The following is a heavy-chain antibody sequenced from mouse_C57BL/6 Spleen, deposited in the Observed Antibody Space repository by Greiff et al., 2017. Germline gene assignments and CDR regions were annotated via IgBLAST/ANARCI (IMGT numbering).Heavy chain of an antibody. Sequence: VQLQQSGAELVKPGASVKLSCTASGYTFTEYTIHWVKQRSGQGLEWIGWFYPGSGSIKYNEKFKDKATLTADKSSSTVYMELSRLTSEDSAVYFCARHEDRGLRRGTWFAYWGQGTLVTVSA. J-gene: IGHJ3*01. CDR3: ARHEDRGLRRGTWFAY. V-gene: IGHV1-62-2*01. CDR1: GYTFTEYT. D-gene: IGHD2-4*01. CDR2: FYPGSGSI.